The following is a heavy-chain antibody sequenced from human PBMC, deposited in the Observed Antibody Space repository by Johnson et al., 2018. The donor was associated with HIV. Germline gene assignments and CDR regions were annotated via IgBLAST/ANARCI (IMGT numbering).Heavy chain of an antibody. CDR3: VRSPNWALGDI. Sequence: VQLVESGGGVVQPGRSLRLSCAASGFTFSSYAMTWVRQPPGKGLEWVSAISGSGGNTYYADSVKGRFTISRDNSKNTLFLQMNSLTADDTAIYYCVRSPNWALGDIWGQGTMVTVSS. CDR2: ISGSGGNT. V-gene: IGHV3-23*04. J-gene: IGHJ3*02. D-gene: IGHD7-27*01. CDR1: GFTFSSYA.